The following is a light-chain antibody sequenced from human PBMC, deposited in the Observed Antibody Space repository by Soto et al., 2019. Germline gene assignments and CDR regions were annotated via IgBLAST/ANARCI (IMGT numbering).Light chain of an antibody. CDR3: SAHTYGALV. J-gene: IGLJ2*01. CDR2: EVS. CDR1: SSDVGRSNH. Sequence: QSALTQPASVSGSPGQSITISCTGTSSDVGRSNHVFWYQQHPGKAPKLIIYEVSSRPSGVSNRFSGSKSGNTASLTISGLQAEDEAEYYCSAHTYGALVFGGGTKLTVL. V-gene: IGLV2-14*01.